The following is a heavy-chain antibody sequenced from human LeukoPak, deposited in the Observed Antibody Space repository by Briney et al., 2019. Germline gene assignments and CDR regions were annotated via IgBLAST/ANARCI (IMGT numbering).Heavy chain of an antibody. V-gene: IGHV1-2*02. Sequence: ASVKVSCKASGYTFTGYYMHWVRQAPGQGLEWMGWINPNSGGTNYAQKFQGRVTMTRDTSISTLYMELSSLRSDDSAIYYCAYTTTVTTFFSSDYWGQGTLVTVSS. CDR1: GYTFTGYY. J-gene: IGHJ4*02. CDR2: INPNSGGT. D-gene: IGHD4-17*01. CDR3: AYTTTVTTFFSSDY.